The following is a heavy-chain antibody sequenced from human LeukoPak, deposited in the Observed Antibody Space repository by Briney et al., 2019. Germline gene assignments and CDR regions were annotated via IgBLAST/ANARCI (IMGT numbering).Heavy chain of an antibody. J-gene: IGHJ3*02. V-gene: IGHV4-39*01. D-gene: IGHD6-6*01. CDR1: GGSISSSSYY. Sequence: SETLSLTCTVSGGSISSSSYYWGWIRQPPGKGLEWIGSIYYSGSTYYNPSLKSRVTISVDTSKNQFSLKLSSVTAADTAVYYCARHGIELYSSSSGAFDIWGQGTMVTVSS. CDR2: IYYSGST. CDR3: ARHGIELYSSSSGAFDI.